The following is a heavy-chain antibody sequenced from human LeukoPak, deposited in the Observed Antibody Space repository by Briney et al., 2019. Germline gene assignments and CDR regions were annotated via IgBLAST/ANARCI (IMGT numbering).Heavy chain of an antibody. CDR3: AREVVVVVAATNSGVVNWFDP. CDR1: GYTFTSYG. CDR2: ISAYNGNT. Sequence: GASVKVSCKASGYTFTSYGISWVRQAPGQGLEWMGWISAYNGNTNYAQKLQGRVTMTTDTSTSTAYMELRSLRSDDTAVYYCAREVVVVVAATNSGVVNWFDPWGQGTLVTASS. D-gene: IGHD2-15*01. J-gene: IGHJ5*02. V-gene: IGHV1-18*01.